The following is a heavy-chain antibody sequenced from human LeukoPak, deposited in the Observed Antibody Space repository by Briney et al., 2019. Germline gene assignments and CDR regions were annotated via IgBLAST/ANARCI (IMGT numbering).Heavy chain of an antibody. CDR1: GYTFPNYG. D-gene: IGHD6-19*01. Sequence: ASVKVSCKASGYTFPNYGISWVRQAPGQGLEWMGWISTYNGNTNSAQKFQDRVTMTTDTSTSTAYMEVRSLRPDDTAVYYCARARGVADNWFDPWGQGTLVTVSS. J-gene: IGHJ5*02. V-gene: IGHV1-18*04. CDR3: ARARGVADNWFDP. CDR2: ISTYNGNT.